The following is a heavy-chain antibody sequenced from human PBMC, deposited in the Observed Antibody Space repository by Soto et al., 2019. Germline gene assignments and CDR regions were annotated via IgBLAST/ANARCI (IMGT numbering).Heavy chain of an antibody. Sequence: PSETLSLTCTVSDGSISSYYWGWIRQPPGKGLEWIGYIFCTGSTNYNPSLKSRVTISVDTSKNQFSLKLSSVTAADTAVYYCGRHYPIGNNWNYFDYWGQGTLVTVSS. D-gene: IGHD1-1*01. CDR1: DGSISSYY. J-gene: IGHJ4*02. CDR2: IFCTGST. CDR3: GRHYPIGNNWNYFDY. V-gene: IGHV4-59*08.